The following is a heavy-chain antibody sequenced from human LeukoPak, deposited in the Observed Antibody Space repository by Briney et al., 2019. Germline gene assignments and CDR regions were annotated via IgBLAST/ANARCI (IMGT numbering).Heavy chain of an antibody. Sequence: PGGSLRLSCAASGVTFSSYAMSWVRQAPGKGLEWVSSISGSGGSTYYADSVRGRFTVSRDNSRNTLALQMNSLRAEDTAVYYCAGSPTVDAAFDIWGQGTMVTVSS. J-gene: IGHJ3*02. D-gene: IGHD4-23*01. CDR3: AGSPTVDAAFDI. V-gene: IGHV3-23*01. CDR2: ISGSGGST. CDR1: GVTFSSYA.